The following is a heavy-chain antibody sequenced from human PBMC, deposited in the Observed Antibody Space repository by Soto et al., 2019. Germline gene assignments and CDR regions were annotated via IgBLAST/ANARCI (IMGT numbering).Heavy chain of an antibody. D-gene: IGHD6-13*01. CDR1: GGSLSSYY. CDR2: IYYSGST. CDR3: ARVARFGYSRSWYSPRAFDY. V-gene: IGHV4-59*01. Sequence: SETLSLTCTVSGGSLSSYYWSWIRQPPGKGLEWIGYIYYSGSTNYNPSLKSRVTISVDTSKNQFSLKLSSVTAADTAVYYCARVARFGYSRSWYSPRAFDYWGQGTLVT. J-gene: IGHJ4*02.